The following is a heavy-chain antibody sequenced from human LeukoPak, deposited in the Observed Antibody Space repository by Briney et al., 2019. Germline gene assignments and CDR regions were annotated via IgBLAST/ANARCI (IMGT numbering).Heavy chain of an antibody. J-gene: IGHJ4*02. CDR2: IDPNSGGT. Sequence: ASVKVSCKASGYTFTGYYVHWVRQAPGQGLEWMGWIDPNSGGTNYAQKLQGRVTMTTDTSTSTAYMELRSLRSDDTAVYYCARYQDASGTYYIWGQGTLVTVSS. D-gene: IGHD3-10*01. CDR1: GYTFTGYY. CDR3: ARYQDASGTYYI. V-gene: IGHV1-2*02.